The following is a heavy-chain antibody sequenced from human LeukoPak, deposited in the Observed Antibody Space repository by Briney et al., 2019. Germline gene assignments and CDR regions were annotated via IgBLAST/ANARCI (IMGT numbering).Heavy chain of an antibody. CDR3: ARGQWLLYYFDY. V-gene: IGHV3-20*04. Sequence: PGGSPRLSCAASGFTFDDYGMSWVRQAPGKGLGWVSGINWNGGSTGYTDSVKGRFTISRDNAKNSLYLQMNSLRAEDTALYYCARGQWLLYYFDYWGQGTLVTVSS. CDR1: GFTFDDYG. D-gene: IGHD6-19*01. CDR2: INWNGGST. J-gene: IGHJ4*02.